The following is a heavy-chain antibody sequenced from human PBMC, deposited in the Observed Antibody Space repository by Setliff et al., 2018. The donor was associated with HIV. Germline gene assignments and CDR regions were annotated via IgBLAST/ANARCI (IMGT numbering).Heavy chain of an antibody. J-gene: IGHJ6*02. CDR3: AREPHELRYFDWLLYPAYYYYGMDV. Sequence: PGGSLRLSCAASGFLFHTYWMSWVRQAPGKGLEWVANIKEDGSEKYYVDSVKGRFTISRDNANNSLYLQMNSLRAEDTAVYYCAREPHELRYFDWLLYPAYYYYGMDVWGQGTTVTVSS. D-gene: IGHD3-9*01. V-gene: IGHV3-7*01. CDR2: IKEDGSEK. CDR1: GFLFHTYW.